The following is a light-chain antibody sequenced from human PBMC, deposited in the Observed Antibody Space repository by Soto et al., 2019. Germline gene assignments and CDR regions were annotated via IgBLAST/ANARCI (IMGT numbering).Light chain of an antibody. CDR1: TSNIGSHT. V-gene: IGLV1-44*01. CDR3: ATWDDSLKGV. CDR2: SND. Sequence: QAVVTQPPSASGTPGQRVTISCSGSTSNIGSHTVNWYQQLPGTAPKLLIYSNDQRPSGVPDRFSGSKSGTSASLAISGLQSEDEADYYCATWDDSLKGVFGGGTQLTVL. J-gene: IGLJ2*01.